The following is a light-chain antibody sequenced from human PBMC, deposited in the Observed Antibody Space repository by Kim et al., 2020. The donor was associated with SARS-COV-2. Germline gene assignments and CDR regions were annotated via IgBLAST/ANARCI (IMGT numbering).Light chain of an antibody. CDR2: DAS. J-gene: IGKJ2*03. Sequence: LSVSPGERATLSCRASQSVSSYLAWYQQKPGQAPRLLIYDASNRATGIPARFSGSGSGTDFTLTISSLEPEDFAVYYCQQRSNWPSFGQGTKLEI. CDR3: QQRSNWPS. CDR1: QSVSSY. V-gene: IGKV3-11*01.